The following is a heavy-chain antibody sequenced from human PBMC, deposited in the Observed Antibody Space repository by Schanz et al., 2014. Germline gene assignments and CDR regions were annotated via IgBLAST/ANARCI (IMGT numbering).Heavy chain of an antibody. J-gene: IGHJ4*02. V-gene: IGHV3-21*02. CDR1: GFTFSTYY. Sequence: EVQLVESGGGLVKPGGSLRLSCAASGFTFSTYYMNWVRQAPGKGLEWVSSISSSSSYISYADSVKGRFTISRDNSKNTLYLQMNSLRAEDTALYYCARDSAGTTFGVLDSWGQGTLVTVSS. CDR3: ARDSAGTTFGVLDS. CDR2: ISSSSSYI. D-gene: IGHD1-1*01.